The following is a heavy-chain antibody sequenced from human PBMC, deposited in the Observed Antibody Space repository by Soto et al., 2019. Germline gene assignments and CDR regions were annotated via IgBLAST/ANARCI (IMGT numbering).Heavy chain of an antibody. CDR3: ARERWYGPKYSGYYYYMDV. CDR1: GGSFSGYY. D-gene: IGHD3-10*01. J-gene: IGHJ6*03. V-gene: IGHV4-34*01. CDR2: INHSGST. Sequence: SETLSLTCAVYGGSFSGYYWSWIRQPPGKGLEWIGEINHSGSTNYNPSLKSRVTISVDTSKNQFSLKLSSVTAADTAVYYCARERWYGPKYSGYYYYMDVWGKGTTVTVSS.